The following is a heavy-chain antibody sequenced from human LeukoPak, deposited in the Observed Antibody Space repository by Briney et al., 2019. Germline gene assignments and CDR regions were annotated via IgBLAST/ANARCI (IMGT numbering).Heavy chain of an antibody. D-gene: IGHD4-11*01. CDR1: GDSMTRGVYY. CDR2: IYHSGST. J-gene: IGHJ4*02. V-gene: IGHV4-31*03. CDR3: ARAVDYRNYFDY. Sequence: PSQTLSLTCTVSGDSMTRGVYYSSWVRHHPGKGLEWIGFIYHSGSTFYNPSLEGRAAISVDTSQNQFSLNLTSVTAADTAVYYCARAVDYRNYFDYWGQGTLVTVSS.